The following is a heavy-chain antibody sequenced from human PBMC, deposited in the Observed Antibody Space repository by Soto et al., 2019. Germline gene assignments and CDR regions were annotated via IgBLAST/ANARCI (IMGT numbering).Heavy chain of an antibody. J-gene: IGHJ4*02. V-gene: IGHV3-23*01. CDR3: ARTTAEPNN. D-gene: IGHD1-1*01. Sequence: GGSLRLSCAASGFTFSNYAMSWVRQAPVKGLEWVSAIGPSGATTYYADSVKGRFTISRDNSKNTLFLQMNSLRAEDTAVYYCARTTAEPNNWGQGTLVTVSS. CDR1: GFTFSNYA. CDR2: IGPSGATT.